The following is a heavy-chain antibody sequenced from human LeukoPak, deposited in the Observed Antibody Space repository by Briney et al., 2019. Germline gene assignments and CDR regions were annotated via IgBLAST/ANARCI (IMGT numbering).Heavy chain of an antibody. CDR1: GFTVSSNY. CDR3: AKGTNPSDCYFDY. Sequence: PGGSLRLSCAASGFTVSSNYMSWVRQAPGKGLEWVSVIYSADNTYYADSVKGRFTISRDNSKNTLYLQMNSLRAEDTAVYYCAKGTNPSDCYFDYWGQGTLVTVSS. D-gene: IGHD1-7*01. V-gene: IGHV3-53*05. J-gene: IGHJ4*02. CDR2: IYSADNT.